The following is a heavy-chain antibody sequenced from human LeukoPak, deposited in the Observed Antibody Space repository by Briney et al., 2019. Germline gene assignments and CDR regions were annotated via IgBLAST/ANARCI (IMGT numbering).Heavy chain of an antibody. CDR1: GFTFAEYT. V-gene: IGHV3-43*01. CDR3: VKDLVAASENVRGWYPMDY. CDR2: ISWNGARI. J-gene: IGHJ4*02. Sequence: GGSLRLSRAASGFTFAEYTMHWVRQAPGKGLEWVSLISWNGARIHYGDSVKGRFTISRDNSKNSLYLQMNSLRTEDTALYYCVKDLVAASENVRGWYPMDYWGQGTLVTVSS. D-gene: IGHD6-19*01.